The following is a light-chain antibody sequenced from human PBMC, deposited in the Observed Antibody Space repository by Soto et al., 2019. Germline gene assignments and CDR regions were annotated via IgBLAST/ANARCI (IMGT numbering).Light chain of an antibody. CDR1: SSNIGGNI. Sequence: QLVLTQPPSASGTPGQRVTISCSGSSSNIGGNIVNWYQQLPGTAPKLLIFGNDQRPSWVPDRFSGSKSGTSASLAISGLQSEDEANYSCAAWDDSLNGVVFGGGTKVTVL. V-gene: IGLV1-44*01. CDR2: GND. CDR3: AAWDDSLNGVV. J-gene: IGLJ2*01.